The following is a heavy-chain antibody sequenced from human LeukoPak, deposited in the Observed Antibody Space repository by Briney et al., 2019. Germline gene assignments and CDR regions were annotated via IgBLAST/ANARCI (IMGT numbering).Heavy chain of an antibody. D-gene: IGHD3-10*01. V-gene: IGHV1-2*02. CDR3: ARLTRQGRAFDI. Sequence: ASVKVSCKASGYTLTVYYMNWVRQAPGQGLEWMGWVNPNSGGTNYAQKFQGRVTMTRDTSISTAYMELSRLRSDDTAVYYCARLTRQGRAFDIWGQGTMVTVSS. J-gene: IGHJ3*02. CDR1: GYTLTVYY. CDR2: VNPNSGGT.